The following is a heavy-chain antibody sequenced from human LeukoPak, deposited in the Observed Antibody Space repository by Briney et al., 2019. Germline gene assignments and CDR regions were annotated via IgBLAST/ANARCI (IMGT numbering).Heavy chain of an antibody. CDR1: GFTFDDYA. CDR3: AKSSPPLWFGGGYFDS. J-gene: IGHJ4*02. D-gene: IGHD3-10*01. V-gene: IGHV3-9*01. CDR2: ISWNSGSI. Sequence: PGRSLRLSCAASGFTFDDYAMHWVRQAPGKGLEWVSGISWNSGSIGHADSVKGRFTISRDNAKNSLYLQMNSLRAEDTALYYCAKSSPPLWFGGGYFDSWGQGNLVTVSS.